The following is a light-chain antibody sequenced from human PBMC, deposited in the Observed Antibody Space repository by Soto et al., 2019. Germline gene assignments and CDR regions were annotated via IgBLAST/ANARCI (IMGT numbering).Light chain of an antibody. CDR2: EVS. CDR1: SSDVGDYDY. V-gene: IGLV2-14*01. J-gene: IGLJ2*01. Sequence: QSALTQPASVSGSPGQSITISCTGTSSDVGDYDYVSWSQQHPGKAPKLMIYEVSNRPSGVSNRFSGSKSGNTASLTISGLQAEDEADYYCSSYSTIGAEVHFGGGTKLTVL. CDR3: SSYSTIGAEVH.